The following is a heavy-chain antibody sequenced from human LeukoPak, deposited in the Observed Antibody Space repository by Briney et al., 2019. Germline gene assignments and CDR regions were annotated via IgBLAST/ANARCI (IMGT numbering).Heavy chain of an antibody. V-gene: IGHV4-61*05. CDR2: IYYSGST. J-gene: IGHJ4*02. CDR3: ARGGSYFGY. Sequence: PSETLSLTCTVSGGSISSTSYYWGWIRQPPGKELEWIGSIYYSGSTNYNPSLKSRVSISLDMSKNQFSLKLNSVTAADTAVYYCARGGSYFGYWGQGTLVTVSS. CDR1: GGSISSTSYY. D-gene: IGHD1-26*01.